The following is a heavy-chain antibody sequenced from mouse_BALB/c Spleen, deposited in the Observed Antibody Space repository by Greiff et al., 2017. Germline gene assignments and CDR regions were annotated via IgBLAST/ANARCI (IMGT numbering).Heavy chain of an antibody. CDR1: GYTFTDYA. CDR2: ISTYYGDA. V-gene: IGHV1S137*01. J-gene: IGHJ3*01. D-gene: IGHD2-1*01. Sequence: VKLMASGAELVRPGVSVKISCKGSGYTFTDYAMHWVEQSHAKSLEWIGVISTYYGDASYNQKFKGKATMTVDKYSSTAYMERARLTSEDSASYYCARTDYGNYPWCAYWGQGTLVTVSA. CDR3: ARTDYGNYPWCAY.